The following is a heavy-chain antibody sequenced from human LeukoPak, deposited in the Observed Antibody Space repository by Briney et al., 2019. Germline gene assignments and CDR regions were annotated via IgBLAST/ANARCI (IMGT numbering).Heavy chain of an antibody. Sequence: SETLSLTCTVSGGSIGSYYWSWIRQPPGKGLEWIGYIYYSGSTNYNPSLKSRVTISVDTSKNQFSLKLSSVTAADTAVYYCARDVEAAAGLLNWFDPWGQGTLVTVSS. CDR1: GGSIGSYY. CDR3: ARDVEAAAGLLNWFDP. D-gene: IGHD6-13*01. J-gene: IGHJ5*02. CDR2: IYYSGST. V-gene: IGHV4-59*12.